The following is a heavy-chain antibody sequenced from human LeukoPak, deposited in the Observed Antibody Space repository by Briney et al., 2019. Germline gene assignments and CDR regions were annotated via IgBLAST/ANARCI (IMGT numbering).Heavy chain of an antibody. CDR3: ARGASYVWGNYRLDY. CDR1: GFTFSSYS. V-gene: IGHV3-21*01. D-gene: IGHD3-16*02. Sequence: GGSLRLSCAASGFTFSSYSMNWVRQAPGKGLEWVSSISSSSYYIYYADSVKGRFTISRDNAKNAVYLQVNSLRAEDTAVYYCARGASYVWGNYRLDYWGQGTLVTVSS. CDR2: ISSSSYYI. J-gene: IGHJ4*02.